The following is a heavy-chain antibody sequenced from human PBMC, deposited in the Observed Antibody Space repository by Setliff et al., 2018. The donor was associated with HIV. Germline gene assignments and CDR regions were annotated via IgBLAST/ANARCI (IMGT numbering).Heavy chain of an antibody. V-gene: IGHV4-59*01. Sequence: SETLSLTCTVSGGSISGYYWSWIRQPPGKGLEWIGYIYIYNSGSTNYNPSLTSRVTISVDTSRNQFSLKLTSVTAADTAIYYCARGVNFDYWGQGTQVTVSS. J-gene: IGHJ4*02. CDR1: GGSISGYY. D-gene: IGHD3-3*01. CDR3: ARGVNFDY. CDR2: IYIYNSGST.